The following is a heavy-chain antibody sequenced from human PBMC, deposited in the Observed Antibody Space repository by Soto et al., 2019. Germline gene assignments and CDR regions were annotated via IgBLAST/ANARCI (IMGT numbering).Heavy chain of an antibody. J-gene: IGHJ4*02. D-gene: IGHD6-13*01. Sequence: QVQLVKSGAEVKKPGSSVKVSCKASGGTFSSYAISWVRQAPGQGLEWMGGIIPIFGTANYAQKLQGRVTITADESTSTAYMELSSLRSDDTAVYYCARATAAGTMFDYWGQGTLVTVSS. CDR2: IIPIFGTA. CDR3: ARATAAGTMFDY. V-gene: IGHV1-69*01. CDR1: GGTFSSYA.